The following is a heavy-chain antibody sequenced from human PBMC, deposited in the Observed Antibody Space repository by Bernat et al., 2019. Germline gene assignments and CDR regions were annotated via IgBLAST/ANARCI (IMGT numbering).Heavy chain of an antibody. J-gene: IGHJ1*01. V-gene: IGHV3-23*01. Sequence: EVQLSESGGGLVQPGGSLRLSCAASGFTFSSYAMSWARPAPGKGLEWVAGITESGGNTYYAESVKGRFTISRDNSKNTLYLQINSLRAEDTAVYYCAKRYSTSWYVEQWGQGTLVTVSS. CDR2: ITESGGNT. CDR1: GFTFSSYA. CDR3: AKRYSTSWYVEQ. D-gene: IGHD6-13*01.